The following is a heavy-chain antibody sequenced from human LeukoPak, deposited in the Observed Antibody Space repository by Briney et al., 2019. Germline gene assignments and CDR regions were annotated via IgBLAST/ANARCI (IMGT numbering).Heavy chain of an antibody. CDR1: GGSITSYY. Sequence: NPSETLSLTCTVSGGSITSYYWSWIRQPAGKGLEWIGRIYTRGSTNYNPSLKSRVTMSVDTSKNQFSLKLSSVTASDTAMYFCARPVPTHTGGMDVWGQGTTVTVSS. V-gene: IGHV4-4*07. CDR2: IYTRGST. J-gene: IGHJ6*02. D-gene: IGHD4-17*01. CDR3: ARPVPTHTGGMDV.